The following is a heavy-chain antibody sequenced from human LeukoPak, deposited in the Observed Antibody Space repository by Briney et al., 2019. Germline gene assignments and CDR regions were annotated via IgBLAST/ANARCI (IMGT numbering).Heavy chain of an antibody. D-gene: IGHD6-19*01. J-gene: IGHJ4*02. V-gene: IGHV4-61*02. CDR2: IYTSGST. CDR1: GGSISSGSYC. Sequence: PSQTLSLTCTVSGGSISSGSYCWSWIRQPAGKGLEWIGRIYTSGSTNYNPSLKSRVTISVDTSKNQFSLKLSSVTAADTAVYYCARDGGSGWYTSSSFDYWGQGTLVTVSS. CDR3: ARDGGSGWYTSSSFDY.